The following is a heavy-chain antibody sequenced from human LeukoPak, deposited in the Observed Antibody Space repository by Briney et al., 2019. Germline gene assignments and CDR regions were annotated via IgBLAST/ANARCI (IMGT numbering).Heavy chain of an antibody. CDR3: VSGRPVSTGN. CDR2: INSDGSGT. V-gene: IGHV3-74*01. Sequence: PGGSLRLSCEASGFTFSNCWMHWVRQVPGKGLVWVSRINSDGSGTSYADSVKGRFTISRDNAKNTLYLQMNSLRDEDTAVYYCVSGRPVSTGNWGQGTLLTVSS. D-gene: IGHD3-10*01. CDR1: GFTFSNCW. J-gene: IGHJ4*02.